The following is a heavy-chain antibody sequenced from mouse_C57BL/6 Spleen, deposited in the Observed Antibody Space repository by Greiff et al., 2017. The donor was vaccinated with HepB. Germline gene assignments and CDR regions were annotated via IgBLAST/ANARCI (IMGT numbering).Heavy chain of an antibody. CDR2: INPNNGGT. D-gene: IGHD2-5*01. V-gene: IGHV1-18*01. CDR3: ARRDSNYPYYYAMDY. J-gene: IGHJ4*01. Sequence: EVKLMESGPELVKPGASVKIPCKASGYTFTDYNMDWVKQSHGKSLEWIGDINPNNGGTIYNQKFKGKATLTVDKSSSTAYMELRSLTSEDTAVYYCARRDSNYPYYYAMDYWGQGTSVTVSS. CDR1: GYTFTDYN.